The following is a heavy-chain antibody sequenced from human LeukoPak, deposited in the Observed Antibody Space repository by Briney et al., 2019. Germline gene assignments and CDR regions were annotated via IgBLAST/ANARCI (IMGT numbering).Heavy chain of an antibody. J-gene: IGHJ3*02. V-gene: IGHV1-69*04. Sequence: GASGKVSCKASGGTFSSYAISWVRQAPGQGLEWMGRIIPILGIANYAQKFQGRVTITADKSTSTAYMELSSLRSEDTAVYYCARDDYVWGSCRYGIGAFDIWGQGTMVTVSS. CDR1: GGTFSSYA. D-gene: IGHD3-16*02. CDR3: ARDDYVWGSCRYGIGAFDI. CDR2: IIPILGIA.